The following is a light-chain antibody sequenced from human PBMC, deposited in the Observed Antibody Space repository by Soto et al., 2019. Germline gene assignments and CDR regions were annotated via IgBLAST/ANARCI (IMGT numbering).Light chain of an antibody. CDR3: QSYASSLTYV. CDR2: GNN. CDR1: SSNIGAGYD. Sequence: QSVLTQPPSVSGAPGQRITISCTGSSSNIGAGYDVHWYQQLPGTAPKLLIYGNNNRPSGVPDRFSGSKSGTSASLAITGLQAEDEADYYCQSYASSLTYVFGTGTKVTVL. V-gene: IGLV1-40*01. J-gene: IGLJ1*01.